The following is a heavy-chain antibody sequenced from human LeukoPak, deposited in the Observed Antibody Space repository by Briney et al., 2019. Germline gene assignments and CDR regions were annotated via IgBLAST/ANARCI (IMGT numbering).Heavy chain of an antibody. Sequence: PGGSLRLSCAASGFTFSSYAMSWVRQAPGKGLEWVSVISESGDVTHYADSMKGRFTISRDNTKNTLNLQMNSLRDEDTAIYYCARDSSHYLGSSDYWGQGTLVTVSS. CDR2: ISESGDVT. D-gene: IGHD6-6*01. J-gene: IGHJ4*02. CDR1: GFTFSSYA. CDR3: ARDSSHYLGSSDY. V-gene: IGHV3-23*01.